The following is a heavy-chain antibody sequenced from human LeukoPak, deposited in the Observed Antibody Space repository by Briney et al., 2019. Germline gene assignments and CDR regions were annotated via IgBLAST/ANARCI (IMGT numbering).Heavy chain of an antibody. CDR1: GGSISTYY. Sequence: PSETLSLTCTVSGGSISTYYWNWIRQPAGKGLEWIGRIYTTGITNYNPSLKSRVTISVDTSKNQFSLKLSSVTAADTAVYYCARHLDYDILTGIDCWGQGTLVTVSS. V-gene: IGHV4-4*07. CDR2: IYTTGIT. CDR3: ARHLDYDILTGIDC. D-gene: IGHD3-9*01. J-gene: IGHJ4*02.